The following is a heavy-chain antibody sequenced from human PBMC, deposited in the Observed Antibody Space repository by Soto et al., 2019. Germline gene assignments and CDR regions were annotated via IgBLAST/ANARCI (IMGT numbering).Heavy chain of an antibody. CDR3: ARTLDYGNMDV. J-gene: IGHJ6*03. CDR2: IYRSGST. D-gene: IGHD3-16*01. Sequence: SETLSLTCTVSGDSVRNQYWSWIRRPPGRGLEWIGYIYRSGSTKYNPSLKSRLTISVDTSKNQFSLKLSSVTAADTAVYYCARTLDYGNMDVGGKGTTVTVP. CDR1: GDSVRNQY. V-gene: IGHV4-4*09.